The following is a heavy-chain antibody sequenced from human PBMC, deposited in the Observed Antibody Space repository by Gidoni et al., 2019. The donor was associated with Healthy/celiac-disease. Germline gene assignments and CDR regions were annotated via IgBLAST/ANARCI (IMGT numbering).Heavy chain of an antibody. Sequence: QLQLQESGPGLVKPSETLSLTCTVSGGSISSSSYYWGWIRQPPGKGLEWIGSIYYSGSTYYNPPLKSRVTISVDTSKNQFSLKLSSVTAADTAVYYCARGHYDYLWGSYRANWFDPWGQGTLVTVSS. CDR1: GGSISSSSYY. J-gene: IGHJ5*02. V-gene: IGHV4-39*01. D-gene: IGHD3-16*02. CDR2: IYYSGST. CDR3: ARGHYDYLWGSYRANWFDP.